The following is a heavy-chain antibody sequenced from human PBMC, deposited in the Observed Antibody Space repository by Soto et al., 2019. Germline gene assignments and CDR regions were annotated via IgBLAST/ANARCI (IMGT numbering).Heavy chain of an antibody. Sequence: SETLSLTCTVSGGSVSSGDYFWSWLRHSPGKRLEWIAYIYYSGSTNYNPSLKSRATISVDTSKSQVSLTLTSMTAADAALYYCARSPNYYYYGFDVWGQGTAVTVSS. CDR1: GGSVSSGDYF. D-gene: IGHD3-10*01. V-gene: IGHV4-61*08. CDR3: ARSPNYYYYGFDV. CDR2: IYYSGST. J-gene: IGHJ6*02.